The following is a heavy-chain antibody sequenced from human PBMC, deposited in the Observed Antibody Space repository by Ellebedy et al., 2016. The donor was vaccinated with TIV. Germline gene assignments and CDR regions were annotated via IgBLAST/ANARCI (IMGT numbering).Heavy chain of an antibody. Sequence: SETLSLXXAVYGGSFSGYYWSWFRQPPGKGLVWIGEINHSGSTNYNPSLKSRVTISVDTSKNQFSLKLSSVTAADTAVYYCARVRSYDFWSGYSKLHYYYYMDVWGKGTTVTVSS. D-gene: IGHD3-3*01. V-gene: IGHV4-34*01. CDR1: GGSFSGYY. J-gene: IGHJ6*03. CDR3: ARVRSYDFWSGYSKLHYYYYMDV. CDR2: INHSGST.